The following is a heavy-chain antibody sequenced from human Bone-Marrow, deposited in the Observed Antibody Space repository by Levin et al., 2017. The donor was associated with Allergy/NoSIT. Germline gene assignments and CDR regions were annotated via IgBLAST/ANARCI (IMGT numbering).Heavy chain of an antibody. V-gene: IGHV3-21*01. D-gene: IGHD1-7*01. CDR1: GFTFSSYS. CDR2: ISSSSSYI. J-gene: IGHJ4*02. Sequence: PGGSLRLSCAASGFTFSSYSMNWVRQAPGKGLEWVSSISSSSSYIYYADSVKGRFTISRDNAKNSLYLQMNSLRAEDTAVYYCATTESARPNWNYVFDYWGQGTLVTVSS. CDR3: ATTESARPNWNYVFDY.